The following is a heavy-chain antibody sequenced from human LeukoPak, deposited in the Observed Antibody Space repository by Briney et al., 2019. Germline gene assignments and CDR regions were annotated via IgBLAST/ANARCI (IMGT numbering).Heavy chain of an antibody. CDR1: GFTFSSYA. CDR3: ARGRKRWLQPYYFDY. Sequence: GRSLRLSCAASGFTFSSYAMHGVRQAPGKGLEGVAFISYDGSNKYYADSVKGRFTISRDNSKNTLYLQMNSLRAEDTAVYYCARGRKRWLQPYYFDYWGQGTLVTVSS. CDR2: ISYDGSNK. J-gene: IGHJ4*02. V-gene: IGHV3-30*04. D-gene: IGHD5-24*01.